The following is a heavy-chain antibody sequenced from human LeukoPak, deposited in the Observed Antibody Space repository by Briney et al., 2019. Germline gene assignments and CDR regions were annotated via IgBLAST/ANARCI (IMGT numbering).Heavy chain of an antibody. CDR2: ISSRGGST. CDR3: AKVLPRTIPGGAMDV. D-gene: IGHD3-3*01. V-gene: IGHV3-23*01. J-gene: IGHJ6*03. Sequence: GGSLRLSCAASGFTLSSYAMSWVRQAPGKGLEWVSAISSRGGSTYYADSVKGRFTISRDNSKNTLYLQMNSLRAEDTAVYYCAKVLPRTIPGGAMDVWGKGTTVTVSS. CDR1: GFTLSSYA.